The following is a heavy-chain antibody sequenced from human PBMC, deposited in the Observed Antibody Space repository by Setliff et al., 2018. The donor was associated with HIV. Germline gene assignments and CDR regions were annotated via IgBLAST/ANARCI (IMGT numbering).Heavy chain of an antibody. CDR2: IHAGNGYT. CDR1: GYTFTSYA. CDR3: ARRADWFDP. Sequence: ASVKVSCKASGYTFTSYAMHWVRQAPGQRLEWMGWIHAGNGYTKYSQKFQGRVTFTRDTSASAAYMDLSSLRLDDTAVYYCARRADWFDPWGQGTLVTVSS. V-gene: IGHV1-3*01. J-gene: IGHJ5*02.